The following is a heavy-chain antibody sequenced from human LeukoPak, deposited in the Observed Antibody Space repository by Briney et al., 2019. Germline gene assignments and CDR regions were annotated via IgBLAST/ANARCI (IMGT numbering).Heavy chain of an antibody. Sequence: GGSLRLSCTASGLTFSAYGMHWVRQAPGKGLEWVALVSYDGSHKFYADSVKGRFTISRDNSKNTLYLQMNSLRAEDTAVYYCARDLTYCGGDCYHEGNWFDPWGQGTLVTVSS. J-gene: IGHJ5*02. D-gene: IGHD2-21*02. CDR3: ARDLTYCGGDCYHEGNWFDP. CDR1: GLTFSAYG. V-gene: IGHV3-33*05. CDR2: VSYDGSHK.